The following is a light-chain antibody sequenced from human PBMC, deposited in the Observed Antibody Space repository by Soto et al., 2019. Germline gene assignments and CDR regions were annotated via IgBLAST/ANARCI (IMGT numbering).Light chain of an antibody. J-gene: IGLJ2*01. CDR3: SSYTRSSTYVV. Sequence: QSVLTQPASVSGSPGQSITISCTGTSSDVGGYNYVSWYQQHPGKAPKLMIYDVINRPSGVSNRFSGSKSGNSASLTISGIQAEDEADYYCSSYTRSSTYVVFGGGTKLTVL. V-gene: IGLV2-14*03. CDR1: SSDVGGYNY. CDR2: DVI.